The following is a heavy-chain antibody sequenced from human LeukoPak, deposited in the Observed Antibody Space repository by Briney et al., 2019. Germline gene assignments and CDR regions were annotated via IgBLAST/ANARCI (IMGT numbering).Heavy chain of an antibody. D-gene: IGHD2-8*01. CDR2: IKQDGSEK. Sequence: GGSLRLSCAASGFTFSSYWMSWVRQAPGKGLEWVANIKQDGSEKYYVDSVKGRFTISRDNAKNSLYLQMNSLRAEDTAVYYCARETRGGDIVLMVYAIRTGFDYWGQRTLVTVSS. CDR3: ARETRGGDIVLMVYAIRTGFDY. CDR1: GFTFSSYW. J-gene: IGHJ4*02. V-gene: IGHV3-7*01.